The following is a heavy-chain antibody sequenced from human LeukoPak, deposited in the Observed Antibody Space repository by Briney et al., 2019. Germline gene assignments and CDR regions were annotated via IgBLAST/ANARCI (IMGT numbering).Heavy chain of an antibody. CDR1: GFTFSGSA. Sequence: GGSLKLSCAASGFTFSGSAMHWVRQASGKGLGWVGRIRSKANSYATAYAASVKGRFTISRDDSKNTAYLQMNSLKTEDTAVYYCTRLFAGNWFDPWGQGTLVTVSS. CDR2: IRSKANSYAT. V-gene: IGHV3-73*01. CDR3: TRLFAGNWFDP. J-gene: IGHJ5*02.